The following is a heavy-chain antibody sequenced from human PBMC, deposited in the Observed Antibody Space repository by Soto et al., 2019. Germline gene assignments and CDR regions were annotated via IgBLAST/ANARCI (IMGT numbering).Heavy chain of an antibody. D-gene: IGHD6-13*01. V-gene: IGHV1-2*04. CDR3: AREYISSLFDY. CDR2: INPNSGVT. Sequence: QVQLVQSGAEVKKPGASVKVSCKASGYTFTGNYMHWVRQAPGQGLEWMGWINPNSGVTNYAQKFPGWVTMTRDTCISTAYMEVRGLTSDDTAVYYCAREYISSLFDYWGQGTLVSVPS. CDR1: GYTFTGNY. J-gene: IGHJ4*02.